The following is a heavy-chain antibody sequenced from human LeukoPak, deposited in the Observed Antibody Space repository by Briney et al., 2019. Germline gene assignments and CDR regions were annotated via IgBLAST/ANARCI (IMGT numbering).Heavy chain of an antibody. D-gene: IGHD6-13*01. CDR2: ISYDGSNK. CDR1: GYPFSRYA. V-gene: IGHV3-30*01. J-gene: IGHJ4*02. Sequence: GGSLSLSCAACGYPFSRYAMLGARQARGRGGEGVGVISYDGSNKYYADSVKGRFTIYRENSKNTLYLQMNSLRAEDTAVYYCAILTWYSSSWYVGDYWGQGTLVTVSS. CDR3: AILTWYSSSWYVGDY.